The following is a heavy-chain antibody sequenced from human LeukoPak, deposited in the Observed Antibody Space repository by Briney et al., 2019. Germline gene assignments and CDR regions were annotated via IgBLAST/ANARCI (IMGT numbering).Heavy chain of an antibody. D-gene: IGHD2-15*01. CDR1: GDSFGRHY. J-gene: IGHJ5*02. CDR3: ARGGPYLSAMWYRHPSHYFHP. CDR2: INLRGST. Sequence: SETLSLTCAVYGDSFGRHYWAWIRQSPGKGLDWIGEINLRGSTNYNPSFKSRGTISQDTSKNQFSLKFTSMTPADTAVYYRARGGPYLSAMWYRHPSHYFHPWGQGTVVTVSS. V-gene: IGHV4-34*01.